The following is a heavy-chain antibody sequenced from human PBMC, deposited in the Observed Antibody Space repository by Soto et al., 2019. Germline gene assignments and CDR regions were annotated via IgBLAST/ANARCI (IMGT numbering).Heavy chain of an antibody. J-gene: IGHJ4*02. Sequence: GVSLRLSCAGSGFTFSNYGLHWVRQAPGKGLDWVSFISFDGSHKYYADSVKGRFTISRDNSNNMLYLQMDSLTTEDTAVYYCAKDGAPRYCSRSSCHPAGAYWGQGTLVTVSS. CDR3: AKDGAPRYCSRSSCHPAGAY. CDR2: ISFDGSHK. CDR1: GFTFSNYG. V-gene: IGHV3-30*18. D-gene: IGHD2-15*01.